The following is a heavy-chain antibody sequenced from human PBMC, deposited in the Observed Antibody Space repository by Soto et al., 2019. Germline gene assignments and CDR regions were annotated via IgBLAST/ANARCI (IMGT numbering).Heavy chain of an antibody. Sequence: GALRLSCAVSGSIFSSYGMHWVRQAPGKGLEWVAVTSYDGRNNNYADSVRGRFTISRDNSKSTLYLQMNSLRPEDTSVYYCAKEGGLSGSYYISSSYYFDYWGQGTLVTVSS. CDR1: GSIFSSYG. CDR2: TSYDGRNN. CDR3: AKEGGLSGSYYISSSYYFDY. V-gene: IGHV3-30*18. J-gene: IGHJ4*02. D-gene: IGHD1-26*01.